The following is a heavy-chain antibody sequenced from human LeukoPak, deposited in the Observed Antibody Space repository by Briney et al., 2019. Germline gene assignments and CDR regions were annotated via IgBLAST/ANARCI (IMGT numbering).Heavy chain of an antibody. V-gene: IGHV3-21*01. D-gene: IGHD3-10*01. CDR3: ARDMIRGSWGRSPFDF. CDR2: ISSSSSYI. CDR1: GFTFSSYS. Sequence: GGSLRLSCAASGFTFSSYSMNWVRQAPGKGLEWVSSISSSSSYIYYADSVKGRFTISRDNVKKLLYLQMSRLRVEDTADYCARDMIRGSWGRSPFDFWGQGTLVTVSS. J-gene: IGHJ4*02.